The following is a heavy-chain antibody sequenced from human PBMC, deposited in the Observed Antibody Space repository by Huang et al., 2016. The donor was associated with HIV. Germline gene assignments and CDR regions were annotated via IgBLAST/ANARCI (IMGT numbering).Heavy chain of an antibody. D-gene: IGHD3-22*01. CDR1: GYTFSTYS. Sequence: EVQLVESGGSLAQPGGSLRLSCVASGYTFSTYSMNWVCQAPGKGLEWVSYISKTSGATSYAESVKGRFTVSRDNVKNSLYLQMNRLRVEDTAMYYCVRDSSSGLQLRYWGQGALVIVS. CDR3: VRDSSSGLQLRY. J-gene: IGHJ4*02. V-gene: IGHV3-48*01. CDR2: ISKTSGAT.